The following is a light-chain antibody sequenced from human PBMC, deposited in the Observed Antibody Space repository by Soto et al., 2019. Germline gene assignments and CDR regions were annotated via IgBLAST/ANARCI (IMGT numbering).Light chain of an antibody. Sequence: EIVLTQSPATLSLSPGERATLYCRASQRVSNTYLAWYQQKPGQAPRLLIYGVCSRATGIPDRFSGSGSRTDFTLTISRLEPEDFAVYYCQQYSSSPVTFGGGTKWIS. V-gene: IGKV3-20*01. CDR3: QQYSSSPVT. CDR2: GVC. CDR1: QRVSNTY. J-gene: IGKJ4*01.